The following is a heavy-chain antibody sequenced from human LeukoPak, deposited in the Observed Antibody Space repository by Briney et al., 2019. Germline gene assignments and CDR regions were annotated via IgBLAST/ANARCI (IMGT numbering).Heavy chain of an antibody. V-gene: IGHV1-18*01. D-gene: IGHD3-3*01. CDR2: ISIYNGNT. J-gene: IGHJ5*02. Sequence: GASVKVSCKASGYTFTNYGISWVRQAPGQGLEWMYWISIYNGNTDYAQKLRGRVTITTDKSTSTAYMELRSLRSDDTAVYYCARITYDFWSGYYMPDDPWGQGTLVTVSS. CDR1: GYTFTNYG. CDR3: ARITYDFWSGYYMPDDP.